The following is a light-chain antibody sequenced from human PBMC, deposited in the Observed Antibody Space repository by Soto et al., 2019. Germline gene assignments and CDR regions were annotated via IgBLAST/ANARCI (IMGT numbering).Light chain of an antibody. J-gene: IGLJ3*02. V-gene: IGLV1-44*01. CDR2: SHN. CDR1: GPNIGSNT. CDR3: ATWDDSRNGVV. Sequence: QSALTQPPSASGTPGQRVTISCSGSGPNIGSNTVNWYRQLPGRAPKLLIYSHNQRPSGVPDRFSGSRSGTSASLAISGLQSEDEADYYCATWDDSRNGVVFGGGTKVTVL.